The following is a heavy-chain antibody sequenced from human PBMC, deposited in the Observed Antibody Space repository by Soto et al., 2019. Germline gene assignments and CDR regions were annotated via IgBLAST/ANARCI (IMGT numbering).Heavy chain of an antibody. J-gene: IGHJ5*02. V-gene: IGHV6-1*01. D-gene: IGHD6-6*01. Sequence: PSQTLSLSCAISGDSVSSNSAAWNWIRQSPSRGLEWLGRTYYRSKWYNDYAVSVKSRITINPDASKNQFSLQLNSVTPEDTAVYYCASGREAARGFDPWGQGTLVTVSS. CDR2: TYYRSKWYN. CDR3: ASGREAARGFDP. CDR1: GDSVSSNSAA.